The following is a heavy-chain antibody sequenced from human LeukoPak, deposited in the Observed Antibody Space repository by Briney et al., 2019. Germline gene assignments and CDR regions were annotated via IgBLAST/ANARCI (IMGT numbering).Heavy chain of an antibody. J-gene: IGHJ4*02. D-gene: IGHD6-13*01. V-gene: IGHV3-30-3*01. Sequence: PGGSLRLSCAASGFTFSSYAMHWVRQAPGKGLEWVAVISYDGSNKYYADSVKGRFTISRDNSKNTLYLQMNSLRAEDTAVYYCARGRRHKTHYSSRHGSDPFDYWGQGTLVTVSS. CDR2: ISYDGSNK. CDR1: GFTFSSYA. CDR3: ARGRRHKTHYSSRHGSDPFDY.